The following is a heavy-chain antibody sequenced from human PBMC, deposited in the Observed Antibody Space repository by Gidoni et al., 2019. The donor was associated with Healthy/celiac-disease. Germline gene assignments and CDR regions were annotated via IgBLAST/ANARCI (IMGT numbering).Heavy chain of an antibody. V-gene: IGHV4-59*01. CDR3: ARGGGGYCSSTSCYESYYYYMDV. CDR2: IYYSGST. CDR1: GGSISSYY. J-gene: IGHJ6*03. Sequence: QVQLQESGPGLVKPSETLSLTCTVSGGSISSYYWSWIRQPPGKGLEWIGYIYYSGSTNYNPSLKSRVTISVDTSKNQFSLKLSSVTAADTAVYYCARGGGGYCSSTSCYESYYYYMDVWGKGTTVTVSS. D-gene: IGHD2-2*01.